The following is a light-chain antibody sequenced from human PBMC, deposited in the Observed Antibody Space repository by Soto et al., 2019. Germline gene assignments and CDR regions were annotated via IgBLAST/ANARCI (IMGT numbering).Light chain of an antibody. CDR2: GVS. Sequence: EIVLTQSPGTLSLSPGERATLSCRASQSFHTNYLAWYQQRPGQAPRLLIYGVSSRATGIPDRFSGSGSGTDFTLTISRVEPEDFAVYFCQHYGDSSWTFGQGSRVEIK. V-gene: IGKV3-20*01. CDR1: QSFHTNY. CDR3: QHYGDSSWT. J-gene: IGKJ1*01.